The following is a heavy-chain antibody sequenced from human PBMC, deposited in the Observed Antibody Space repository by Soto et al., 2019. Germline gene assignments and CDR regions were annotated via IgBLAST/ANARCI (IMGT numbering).Heavy chain of an antibody. CDR1: GGSISSYY. CDR3: TRAPRGNYGYPSYFDY. V-gene: IGHV4-59*01. Sequence: SETLSLTCTVSGGSISSYYWSWIRQPPGKGLEWIGYIDYSGSTNYNPSLKSRVTISVDTSKNQFSLTLSSVTAADTAVYYCTRAPRGNYGYPSYFDYWGQGTLVTVSS. D-gene: IGHD3-10*01. J-gene: IGHJ4*02. CDR2: IDYSGST.